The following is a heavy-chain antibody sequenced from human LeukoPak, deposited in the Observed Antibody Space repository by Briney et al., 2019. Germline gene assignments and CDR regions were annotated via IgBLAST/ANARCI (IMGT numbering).Heavy chain of an antibody. J-gene: IGHJ4*02. V-gene: IGHV4-4*02. Sequence: GSLRLSCAASGFTFSRHGMHWVRQPPGKGLEWIGEISHSGSNNYNPSLKGRVTISEDKSKNQFSLNLSSVTAADTAVYYCSGRTSDFSSDYWGQGTLVTVSP. CDR2: ISHSGSN. CDR3: SGRTSDFSSDY. CDR1: GFTFSRHG. D-gene: IGHD2/OR15-2a*01.